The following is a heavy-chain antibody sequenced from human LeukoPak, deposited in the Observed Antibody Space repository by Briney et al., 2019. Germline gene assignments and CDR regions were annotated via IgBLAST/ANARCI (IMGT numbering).Heavy chain of an antibody. CDR2: IKSKPAGGTT. J-gene: IGHJ4*02. Sequence: PGGSLRLSCTASGFTFSDAWMSWVRQAPGKGLEWVARIKSKPAGGTTDYPAPVKGRFTISRDDSENMVYLQMNSLKTEDTAVYYCTADSPVGMAHSFDFWGQGTLVTVSS. CDR1: GFTFSDAW. V-gene: IGHV3-15*01. D-gene: IGHD6-13*01. CDR3: TADSPVGMAHSFDF.